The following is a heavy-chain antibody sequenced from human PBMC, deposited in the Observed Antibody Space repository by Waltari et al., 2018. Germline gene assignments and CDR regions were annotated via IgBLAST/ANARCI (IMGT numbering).Heavy chain of an antibody. V-gene: IGHV4-34*01. Sequence: QVQLQQWGAGLLKPSETLSLTCAVYGGSFSGYYWSWIRQPPGKGLEWIGEINHRGSTNYNPSLKSRVTRSVDTSKNQFSLKLSSVTAADTAVYYWARARGGLVRFDYWGQGTLVTVSS. CDR2: INHRGST. J-gene: IGHJ4*02. D-gene: IGHD6-6*01. CDR3: ARARGGLVRFDY. CDR1: GGSFSGYY.